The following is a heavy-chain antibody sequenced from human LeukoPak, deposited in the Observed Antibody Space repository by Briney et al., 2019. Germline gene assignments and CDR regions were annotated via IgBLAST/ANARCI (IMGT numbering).Heavy chain of an antibody. Sequence: SETLSLTCTVSDGSISSYYWSWIRQPPGKGLEWIGCIYYSGSTNYNPSLKSRVTISVDTSKNQFSLKLSSVTAADTAVYYCARDAAVGRTLDYWGQGTLVTVSS. D-gene: IGHD6-13*01. V-gene: IGHV4-59*08. J-gene: IGHJ4*02. CDR1: DGSISSYY. CDR2: IYYSGST. CDR3: ARDAAVGRTLDY.